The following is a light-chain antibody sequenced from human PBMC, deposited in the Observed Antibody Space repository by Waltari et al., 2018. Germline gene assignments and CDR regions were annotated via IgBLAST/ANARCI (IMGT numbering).Light chain of an antibody. CDR3: MQSRLWPWT. CDR1: QRLVYTDGNTY. CDR2: YVS. V-gene: IGKV2-30*01. Sequence: DVVLAQSPLSLPVTLGQPASIPCRSSQRLVYTDGNTYLTWFQQRPGQSPRRLISYVSNRDSGVPDRFSGSGSGTDFTLEISRVEAEDVGVYYCMQSRLWPWTLGQGTTVEIK. J-gene: IGKJ1*01.